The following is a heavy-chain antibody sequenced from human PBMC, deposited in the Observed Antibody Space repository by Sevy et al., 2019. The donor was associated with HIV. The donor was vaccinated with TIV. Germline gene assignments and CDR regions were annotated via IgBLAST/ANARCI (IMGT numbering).Heavy chain of an antibody. CDR1: GFTFSSYS. CDR3: AKDPAYITGWLRKFFDS. CDR2: ISINSSNI. V-gene: IGHV3-21*01. J-gene: IGHJ4*02. D-gene: IGHD5-12*01. Sequence: GGSLRLSCAASGFTFSSYSMHWVRQAPGKGLEWVASISINSSNIYYGDSVRGRFTISRDNAKNSLFMQMNSLRPEDTAVYYCAKDPAYITGWLRKFFDSWGQGTLVTVSS.